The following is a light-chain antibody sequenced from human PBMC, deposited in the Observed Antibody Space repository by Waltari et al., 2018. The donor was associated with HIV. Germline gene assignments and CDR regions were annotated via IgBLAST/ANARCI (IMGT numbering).Light chain of an antibody. CDR3: GAYTSGSTPGV. Sequence: QSALLQPASLSGSPGQSITISCTGTSSDIGISNFVSWYHLHPGKAPNLLIEEVNTRPSGVPSRFSGSKSRNSTSVTIVGLQDDDECDDYCGAYTSGSTPGVVGGGTKLTV. J-gene: IGLJ2*01. CDR1: SSDIGISNF. V-gene: IGLV2-14*01. CDR2: EVN.